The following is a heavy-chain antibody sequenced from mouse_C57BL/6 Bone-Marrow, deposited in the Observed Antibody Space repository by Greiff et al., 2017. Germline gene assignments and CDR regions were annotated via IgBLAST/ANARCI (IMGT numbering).Heavy chain of an antibody. CDR2: IYPGDGDT. J-gene: IGHJ1*03. D-gene: IGHD1-1*01. Sequence: QVQLQQSGAELVKPGASVKISCKASGYAFSSYWMNWVKQRPGKGLEWIGQIYPGDGDTNYNGKFKGKATLTADKSSSTAYMQLSSLTSEDSAVYFCARDYYGSSSLWYFDVWGTGTTVTVSS. CDR3: ARDYYGSSSLWYFDV. V-gene: IGHV1-80*01. CDR1: GYAFSSYW.